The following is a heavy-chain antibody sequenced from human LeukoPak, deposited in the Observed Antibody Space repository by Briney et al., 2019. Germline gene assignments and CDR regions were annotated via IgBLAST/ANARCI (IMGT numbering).Heavy chain of an antibody. Sequence: ASVKVSCKASGYRFTGYYIHWVRQAPGQGLEWMGWINPNNGGTNYAQKFQGRVTMARDTSITTTYMELSSLRSDDTAVYYCARGIVVVPASTYYYYGMDVWGKGTTVTVSS. D-gene: IGHD2-2*01. CDR1: GYRFTGYY. J-gene: IGHJ6*04. CDR2: INPNNGGT. CDR3: ARGIVVVPASTYYYYGMDV. V-gene: IGHV1-2*02.